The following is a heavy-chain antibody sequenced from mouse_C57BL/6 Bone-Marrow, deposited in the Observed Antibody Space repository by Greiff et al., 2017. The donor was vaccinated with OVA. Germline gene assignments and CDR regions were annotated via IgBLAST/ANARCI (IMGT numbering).Heavy chain of an antibody. Sequence: EVKVEESGGGLVKPGGSLKLSCAASGFTFSDYGMHWVRQAPEKGLEWVAYISSGSSTIYYADTVKGRFTISRDNAKNTLFLQMTSLRSEDTAMYYCANYYGSSFYAMDYWGQGTSVTVSS. J-gene: IGHJ4*01. CDR3: ANYYGSSFYAMDY. CDR2: ISSGSSTI. V-gene: IGHV5-17*01. CDR1: GFTFSDYG. D-gene: IGHD1-1*01.